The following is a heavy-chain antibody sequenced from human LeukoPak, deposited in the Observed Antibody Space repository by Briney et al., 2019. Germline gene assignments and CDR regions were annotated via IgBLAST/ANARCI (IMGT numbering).Heavy chain of an antibody. CDR1: GGSISSYY. J-gene: IGHJ4*02. Sequence: SETPSPTCTVSGGSISSYYWNWIRQPPGKGLEWIGYIYYSGSTNYNPSLKSRVTISVDTSKTQFSLKLSSVTAADTAVYYCARVDYYGSGSYYPFNYWGQGTLVTVSS. CDR3: ARVDYYGSGSYYPFNY. CDR2: IYYSGST. V-gene: IGHV4-59*01. D-gene: IGHD3-10*01.